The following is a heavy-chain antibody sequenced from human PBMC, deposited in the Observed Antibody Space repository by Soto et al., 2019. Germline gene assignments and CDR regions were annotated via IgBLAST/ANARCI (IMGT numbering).Heavy chain of an antibody. V-gene: IGHV4-30-4*01. D-gene: IGHD3-22*01. J-gene: IGHJ1*01. CDR3: ARDLDGLHDDTSGPFPRPG. CDR1: GGSISSDDYY. CDR2: IHSSGSI. Sequence: SETLSLTCTVSGGSISSDDYYWSWIRQAPGRGLEWIGYIHSSGSIYYNPSLKSRATMSIDTAGNQFSLKVSSVTVAATAGYYCARDLDGLHDDTSGPFPRPGWGQGTLVTVSS.